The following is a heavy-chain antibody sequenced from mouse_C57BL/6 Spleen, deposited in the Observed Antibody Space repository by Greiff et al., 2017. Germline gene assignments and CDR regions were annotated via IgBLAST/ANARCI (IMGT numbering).Heavy chain of an antibody. CDR1: GYTFTSYW. CDR2: IHPNSGST. J-gene: IGHJ4*01. CDR3: ARNYYEYDGGFYAMDY. V-gene: IGHV1-64*01. Sequence: VQLQQPGAELVKPGASVKLSCKASGYTFTSYWMHWVKQRPGQGLEWIGMIHPNSGSTNYNEKFKSKATLTVDKSSSTDYMQLSSLTSEDSAVYYCARNYYEYDGGFYAMDYWGQGTSVTVSS. D-gene: IGHD2-4*01.